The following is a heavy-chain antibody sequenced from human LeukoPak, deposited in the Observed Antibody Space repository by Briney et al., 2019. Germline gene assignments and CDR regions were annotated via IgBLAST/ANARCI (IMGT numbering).Heavy chain of an antibody. CDR3: ARRRDGYNEDFFDY. D-gene: IGHD5-24*01. CDR2: IYYSGST. V-gene: IGHV4-39*01. Sequence: SETLSLTCTVSGGSITSGTYYWGWIRQPPGKELEWIGNIYYSGSTHYNPSLKSRVTISVDTSRNQFSLKLSSVTAADTAVYYCARRRDGYNEDFFDYWGQGTLVTVSS. CDR1: GGSITSGTYY. J-gene: IGHJ4*02.